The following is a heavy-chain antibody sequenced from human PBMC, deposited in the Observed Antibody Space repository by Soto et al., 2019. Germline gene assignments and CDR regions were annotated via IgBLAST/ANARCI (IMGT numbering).Heavy chain of an antibody. Sequence: SQTLSLTCAISWDSVSSNSAAWNWIRQPPSRGLDWLGRTYYRSKWYNDYAVSVKSRITINPDTSKNQFSLQLNSVTPEDTAVYYCARDEGPAYGTRWGVFYEWRQGTLVSDS. CDR2: TYYRSKWYN. J-gene: IGHJ4*02. CDR3: ARDEGPAYGTRWGVFYE. CDR1: WDSVSSNSAA. V-gene: IGHV6-1*01. D-gene: IGHD6-13*01.